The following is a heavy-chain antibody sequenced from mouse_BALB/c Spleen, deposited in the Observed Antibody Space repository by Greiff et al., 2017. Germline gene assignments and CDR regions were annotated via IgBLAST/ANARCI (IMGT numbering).Heavy chain of an antibody. CDR1: GYTFTNYW. Sequence: VKLVESGAELVRPGTSVKISCKASGYTFTNYWLGWVKQRPGHGLEWIGDIYPGGGYTNYNEKFKGKATLTADTSSSTAYMQLSSLTSEDSAVYFCARITTVVEYYFDYWGQGTTLTVSS. J-gene: IGHJ2*01. CDR3: ARITTVVEYYFDY. CDR2: IYPGGGYT. V-gene: IGHV1-63*02. D-gene: IGHD1-1*01.